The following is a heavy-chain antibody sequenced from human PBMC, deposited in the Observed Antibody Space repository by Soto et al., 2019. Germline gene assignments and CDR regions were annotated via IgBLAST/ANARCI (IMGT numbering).Heavy chain of an antibody. Sequence: QVQLVESGGGVVQPGRSLRLSCAASGFTFSSYGMHWVRQAPGKGLEWVAVISYDGSNKYYADSVKGRFTISRDNSKNTLYPQMNSLRAEDTAVYYCASGPVVVLWYWGQGTLVTVSS. CDR1: GFTFSSYG. CDR2: ISYDGSNK. CDR3: ASGPVVVLWY. D-gene: IGHD2-15*01. J-gene: IGHJ4*02. V-gene: IGHV3-30*03.